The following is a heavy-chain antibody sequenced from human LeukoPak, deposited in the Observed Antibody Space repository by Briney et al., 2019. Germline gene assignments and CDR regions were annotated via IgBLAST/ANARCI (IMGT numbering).Heavy chain of an antibody. D-gene: IGHD4-17*01. Sequence: AAVKVSFKASGYTFTIYGISWGRQAPGQGLEWMGWISAYNGNTNYAQKLQGRVTMTTDTSTSTAYMELRSLRSDDTAVYYCARDRGDYGDGYFDYWGQGTLVTVSS. CDR2: ISAYNGNT. CDR1: GYTFTIYG. CDR3: ARDRGDYGDGYFDY. V-gene: IGHV1-18*01. J-gene: IGHJ4*02.